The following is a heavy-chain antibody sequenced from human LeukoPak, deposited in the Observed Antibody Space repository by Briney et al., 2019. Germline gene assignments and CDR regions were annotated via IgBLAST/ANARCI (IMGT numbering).Heavy chain of an antibody. J-gene: IGHJ4*02. D-gene: IGHD3-10*01. CDR2: IYTSGST. V-gene: IGHV4-4*07. CDR1: GGSISSDY. Sequence: SETLSLTCTVSGGSISSDYWSWIRQPAGEGLGWIGRIYTSGSTNYNPSLKSRVTMSVDTSKNQFSLKLSSVTAADTAVYYCARDGYGSGRLPGDWGQGTLVTVSS. CDR3: ARDGYGSGRLPGD.